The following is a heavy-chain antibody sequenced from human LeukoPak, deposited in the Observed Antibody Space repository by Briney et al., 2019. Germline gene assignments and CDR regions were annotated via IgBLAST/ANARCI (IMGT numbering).Heavy chain of an antibody. V-gene: IGHV3-53*01. D-gene: IGHD4/OR15-4a*01. CDR3: ARRAGAYSHPYDY. Sequence: PGGSLRLSCTVSGFTVSSNSMSWVRQAPGKGLEWVSFIFSSTHYSDSVKGRFTISRDNSKNTLYLQMNSLRAEDTAVYYCARRAGAYSHPYDYWGQGILVTVSS. CDR2: IFSST. J-gene: IGHJ4*02. CDR1: GFTVSSNS.